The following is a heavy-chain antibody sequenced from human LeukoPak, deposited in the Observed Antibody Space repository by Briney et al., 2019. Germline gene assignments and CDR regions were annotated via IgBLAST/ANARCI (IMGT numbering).Heavy chain of an antibody. CDR2: IIPIFGTA. CDR3: ARGRGYGDADFDY. CDR1: GGTFSSYA. J-gene: IGHJ4*02. Sequence: SVKVSCKASGGTFSSYAISWVRQAPGQGLEWMGGIIPIFGTANYAQKFQGRVTITADKPTSTAYMELSSLRYEDTAVYYCARGRGYGDADFDYWGQGTLVTVSS. D-gene: IGHD4-17*01. V-gene: IGHV1-69*06.